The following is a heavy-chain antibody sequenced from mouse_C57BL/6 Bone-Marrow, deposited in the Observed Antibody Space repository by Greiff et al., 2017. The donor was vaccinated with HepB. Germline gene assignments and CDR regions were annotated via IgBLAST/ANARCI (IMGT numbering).Heavy chain of an antibody. CDR3: AREEALYDYDGGFAY. Sequence: VQLQQSGAELARPGASVKMSCKASGYTFTSYTMHWVHQRPGQGLEWIGYINPSSGYTKYNQKFKDKATLTADKSSSTAYMQLSSLTSEDSAVYYCAREEALYDYDGGFAYWGQGTLVTVSA. CDR1: GYTFTSYT. CDR2: INPSSGYT. J-gene: IGHJ3*01. V-gene: IGHV1-4*01. D-gene: IGHD2-4*01.